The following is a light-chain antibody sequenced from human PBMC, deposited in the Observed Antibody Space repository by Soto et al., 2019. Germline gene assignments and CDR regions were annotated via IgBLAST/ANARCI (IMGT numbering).Light chain of an antibody. V-gene: IGLV2-14*01. CDR3: SSYTRTDTRV. J-gene: IGLJ2*01. Sequence: QSALTQPASVSGSPGQSITISCTGTSSDVGAYNYVSWYQHHPGKAPKLVIYEVSNRPSGVSNRFSGSKSGNTASLTSSGLQTEDEADYYCSSYTRTDTRVFGGGTKLTVL. CDR2: EVS. CDR1: SSDVGAYNY.